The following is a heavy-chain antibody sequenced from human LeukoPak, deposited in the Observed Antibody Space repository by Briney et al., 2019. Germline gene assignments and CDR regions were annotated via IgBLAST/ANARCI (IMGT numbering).Heavy chain of an antibody. J-gene: IGHJ6*03. V-gene: IGHV3-23*01. D-gene: IGHD1-14*01. CDR2: ISASGDST. Sequence: VGSLRLSCAASGFNVRSNYMTWVRQAPGKGLEWVSTISASGDSTYYADSVKGRFTVSRDNSKNTLYLQMNCLRAEDTAVYYCAKVFSERRYYYYMDVWGKGTTVTISS. CDR1: GFNVRSNY. CDR3: AKVFSERRYYYYMDV.